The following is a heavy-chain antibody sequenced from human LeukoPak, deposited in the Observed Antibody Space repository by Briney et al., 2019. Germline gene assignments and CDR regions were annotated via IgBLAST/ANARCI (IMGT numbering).Heavy chain of an antibody. D-gene: IGHD1-26*01. V-gene: IGHV4-34*01. CDR1: GVSFRGYF. J-gene: IGHJ6*03. Sequence: ASQTLSLPCAVYGVSFRGYFWGGVRQTPGKGLEWRGEITHNGGTNYLSSLSGRVSVFQDVSKNQFSLKLSSVTAADTGVYYCSRGNSGSHWGDHYFYMDVWGKGTTVIVSS. CDR2: ITHNGGT. CDR3: SRGNSGSHWGDHYFYMDV.